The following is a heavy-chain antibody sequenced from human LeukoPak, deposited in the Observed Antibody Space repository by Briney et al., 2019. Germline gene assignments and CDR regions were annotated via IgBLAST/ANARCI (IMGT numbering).Heavy chain of an antibody. CDR3: ATYNRDGYNFAFQH. CDR1: GXSISSGGYY. J-gene: IGHJ1*01. D-gene: IGHD5-24*01. V-gene: IGHV4-31*03. CDR2: IYYSGST. Sequence: SQTLSLTCTVSGXSISSGGYYWSWIRRHPGQGLEWIGYIYYSGSTSYNPSLKSRVTILLDTSKNQFSLKLSSVTAADTAVYYCATYNRDGYNFAFQHWGQGTLVTVSS.